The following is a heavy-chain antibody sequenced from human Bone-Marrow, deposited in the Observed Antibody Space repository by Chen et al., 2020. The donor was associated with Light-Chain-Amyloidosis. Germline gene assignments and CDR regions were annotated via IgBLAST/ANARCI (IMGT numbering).Heavy chain of an antibody. V-gene: IGHV3-21*01. CDR2: ISASTTYI. D-gene: IGHD3-3*01. J-gene: IGHJ5*02. Sequence: ESGGGLVKPGGSLRLSCAASGFTFSNYKMHWIRQAPGRGLEWVSSISASTTYIDYADSLKGRFTISRDNTNNSLYLQMNSLRAEDTAVYYCARSHRPHYDFWSGYKRNWFDPWGQGTLVTVSS. CDR3: ARSHRPHYDFWSGYKRNWFDP. CDR1: GFTFSNYK.